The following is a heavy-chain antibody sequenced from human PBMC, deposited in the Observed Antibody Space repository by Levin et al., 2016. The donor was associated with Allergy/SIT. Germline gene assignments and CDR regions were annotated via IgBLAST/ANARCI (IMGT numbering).Heavy chain of an antibody. CDR1: GFTFSNYA. CDR3: GKVSLIIGYCTTTNCPFDN. V-gene: IGHV3-23*01. CDR2: ISGSGET. Sequence: GGSLRLSCAASGFTFSNYAMTWVRQVPGKALEWVSGISGSGETYYADSVKGRFTISRDNSRNTLSLQMNSLRAEDTAVYYCGKVSLIIGYCTTTNCPFDNWGQGTLVTVSS. D-gene: IGHD2-8*01. J-gene: IGHJ4*02.